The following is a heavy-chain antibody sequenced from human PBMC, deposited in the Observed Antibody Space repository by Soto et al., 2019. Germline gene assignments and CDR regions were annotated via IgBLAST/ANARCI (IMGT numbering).Heavy chain of an antibody. CDR1: GFIFSNFD. V-gene: IGHV3-13*01. D-gene: IGHD3-10*01. CDR3: VRGLPGGFDP. CDR2: IGFAGDT. Sequence: EVQLVESGGGLVQPGGSLRLSCGASGFIFSNFDMHWVRQTTEKGLEWVSGIGFAGDTNYSGSVKGRSTISRENAKNSLFLQMNSLGVGVTAVYYGVRGLPGGFDPWGQGTLVTVSS. J-gene: IGHJ5*02.